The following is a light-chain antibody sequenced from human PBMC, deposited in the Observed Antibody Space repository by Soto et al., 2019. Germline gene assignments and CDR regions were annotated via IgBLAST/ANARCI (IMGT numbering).Light chain of an antibody. CDR1: NSDVGAYNY. CDR3: SSYARTNHPYV. V-gene: IGLV2-8*01. CDR2: EVS. Sequence: QSVLTQPPSASGSPGQSVTISCTGTNSDVGAYNYVSWYQQHPGKAPKLMISEVSKRPSGVPDRFSGSKSGNTASLTVSGLQAEDEADYYCSSYARTNHPYVFGTGTKV. J-gene: IGLJ1*01.